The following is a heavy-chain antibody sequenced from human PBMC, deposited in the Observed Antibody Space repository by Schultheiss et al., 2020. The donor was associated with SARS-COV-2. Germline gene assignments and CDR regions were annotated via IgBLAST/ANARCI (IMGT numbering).Heavy chain of an antibody. CDR1: GFTFSSYS. CDR3: AREYSSGWL. J-gene: IGHJ4*02. D-gene: IGHD6-19*01. V-gene: IGHV3-48*04. Sequence: GESLKISCAASGFTFSSYSMNWVRQAPGKGLEWVSYISSSSSTIYYADSVKGRFTISRDNAKNSLYLQMNSLRAEDTAVYYCAREYSSGWLWGQGTLVTFSS. CDR2: ISSSSSTI.